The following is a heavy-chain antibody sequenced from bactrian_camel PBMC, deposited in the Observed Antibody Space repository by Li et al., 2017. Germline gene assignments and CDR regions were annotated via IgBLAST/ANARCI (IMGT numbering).Heavy chain of an antibody. D-gene: IGHD4*01. Sequence: VQLVESGGGSVQAGESLRLSCTASEFTLSDSDVGWYRQVPGNECELVSAHTADGGTNYADSVKGRFTISQDNAKNTLYLQMNSLEPEDTGTYYCAADYNLRPTPLCAAATGEATIATINPPLDFGYWGQGTQVTVS. V-gene: IGHV3S53*01. J-gene: IGHJ6*01. CDR3: AADYNLRPTPLCAAATGEATIATINPPLDFGY. CDR2: HTADGGT. CDR1: EFTLSDSD.